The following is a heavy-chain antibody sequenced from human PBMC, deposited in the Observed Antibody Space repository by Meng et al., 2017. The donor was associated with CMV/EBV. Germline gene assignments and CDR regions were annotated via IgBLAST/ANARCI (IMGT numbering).Heavy chain of an antibody. D-gene: IGHD2-21*02. CDR3: AKGGVTGYFFDY. CDR1: GFSFSTFG. CDR2: IWHDGSNK. V-gene: IGHV3-33*06. J-gene: IGHJ4*02. Sequence: GESLKISCVASGFSFSTFGMHWVRQAPGKGLEWVALIWHDGSNKYYADSVKGRFTISRDNSRNTLYLQMNSLRVEDTAVYYCAKGGVTGYFFDYWGQGTLVTVSS.